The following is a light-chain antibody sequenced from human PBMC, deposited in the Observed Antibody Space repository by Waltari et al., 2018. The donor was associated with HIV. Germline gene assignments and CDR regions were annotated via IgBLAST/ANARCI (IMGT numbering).Light chain of an antibody. Sequence: DIQMTHTPSSLSSSVGDRVTITSRASQSISSYLTWYQPKPGKAPKLLIYAASSLQSGVPSRFSGSGSGTDFTLTISSLQPEDFATYYCQQSYSTPYTFGQGTKLEIK. V-gene: IGKV1-39*01. J-gene: IGKJ2*01. CDR1: QSISSY. CDR3: QQSYSTPYT. CDR2: AAS.